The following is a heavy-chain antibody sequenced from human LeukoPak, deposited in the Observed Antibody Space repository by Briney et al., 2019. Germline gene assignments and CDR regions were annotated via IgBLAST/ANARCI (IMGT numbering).Heavy chain of an antibody. Sequence: QPGGSLRLSCAASGFTFVSYAMTWVRQAPGKGLEWVSAINGGGDTTYYADSVEGRFTISRDKSKNTMYLQMNSLRAEDTALYYCAKALDTYGYMRFDFWGQGTLVTVSS. CDR1: GFTFVSYA. V-gene: IGHV3-23*01. CDR2: INGGGDTT. J-gene: IGHJ4*02. D-gene: IGHD5-18*01. CDR3: AKALDTYGYMRFDF.